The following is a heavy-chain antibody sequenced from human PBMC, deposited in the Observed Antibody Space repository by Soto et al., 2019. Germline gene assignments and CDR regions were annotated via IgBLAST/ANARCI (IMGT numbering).Heavy chain of an antibody. Sequence: QLQLQESGPGLVKPSETLSLTCTVSGGSISSSSYYCGWIRPPPGQGLERIGRIYSSGSTYDNPSLKSLVTISVDTSQNQSSLKLGSVPAADTAVYYCARGDPIFGVPPWWFVPWFQGPLVTLSS. CDR2: IYSSGST. J-gene: IGHJ5*02. D-gene: IGHD3-3*01. CDR3: ARGDPIFGVPPWWFVP. V-gene: IGHV4-39*02. CDR1: GGSISSSSYY.